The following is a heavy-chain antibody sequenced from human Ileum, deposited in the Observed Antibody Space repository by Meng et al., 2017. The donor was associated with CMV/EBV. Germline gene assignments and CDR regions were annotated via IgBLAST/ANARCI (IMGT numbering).Heavy chain of an antibody. D-gene: IGHD2-8*01. V-gene: IGHV3-30*04. CDR2: ISYDGSNK. CDR3: ASTSYGGSYYYYGMDV. CDR1: GFTFSSHA. Sequence: GGSLRLSCGASGFTFSSHAMHWVRQAPGKGLEWVAVISYDGSNKYYADSVKGRFTISRDNSKTTLYLQMNTLRGEDTAVYYCASTSYGGSYYYYGMDVWGQGTTVTVSS. J-gene: IGHJ6*02.